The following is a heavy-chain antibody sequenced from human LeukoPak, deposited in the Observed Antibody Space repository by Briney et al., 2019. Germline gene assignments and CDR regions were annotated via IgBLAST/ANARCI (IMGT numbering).Heavy chain of an antibody. CDR1: GFTFSSYA. CDR3: AKLGSVLNRSGYSKGV. CDR2: ISGSGGST. D-gene: IGHD3-22*01. V-gene: IGHV3-23*01. Sequence: GGSLRLSCPASGFTFSSYAMSWVRQAPGKGLEWVSAISGSGGSTYYADSVKGRFTISRDNSKNTLYLQMNSLRAEDTAVYYCAKLGSVLNRSGYSKGVWGQGTLVSVSS. J-gene: IGHJ4*02.